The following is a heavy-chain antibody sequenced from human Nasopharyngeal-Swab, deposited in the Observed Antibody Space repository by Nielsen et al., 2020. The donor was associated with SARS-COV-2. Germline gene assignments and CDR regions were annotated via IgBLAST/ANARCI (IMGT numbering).Heavy chain of an antibody. Sequence: ASVKVSCKASGYTFTTYNVHWVRQAPGQGLEWMGRINPTVGSTTYAQKFQGRVTMTRDTSTSTVYMELSSLRSEDTAVYYCARNIVVVPAAILYYYYAMDVWGQGTTVTVSS. J-gene: IGHJ6*02. V-gene: IGHV1-46*01. CDR2: INPTVGST. CDR1: GYTFTTYN. D-gene: IGHD2-2*01. CDR3: ARNIVVVPAAILYYYYAMDV.